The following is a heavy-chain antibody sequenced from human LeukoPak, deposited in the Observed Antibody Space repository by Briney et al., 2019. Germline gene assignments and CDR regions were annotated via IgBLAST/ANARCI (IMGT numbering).Heavy chain of an antibody. CDR1: GFTFSSYS. Sequence: GGSLRLSCAASGFTFSSYSMNWVRQAPGKGLEWVSSISSSSSYIYYADSVKGRFTISRDNSKNTLYLQMNSLRAEDTAVYYCAKYVDGDYIFYYYYGMDVWGQGTTVTVSS. V-gene: IGHV3-21*04. CDR3: AKYVDGDYIFYYYYGMDV. D-gene: IGHD4-17*01. J-gene: IGHJ6*02. CDR2: ISSSSSYI.